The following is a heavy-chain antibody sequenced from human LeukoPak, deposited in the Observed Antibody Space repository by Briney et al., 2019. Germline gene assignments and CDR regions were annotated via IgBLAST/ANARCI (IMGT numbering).Heavy chain of an antibody. CDR2: INTNGANT. CDR1: GFTFKSYA. V-gene: IGHV3-64*05. D-gene: IGHD6-6*01. J-gene: IGHJ4*02. CDR3: VKGLDYSSSQMDS. Sequence: GGSLRLSCSASGFTFKSYAMHWVRQALGKGLEYASSINTNGANTYYADSVKGRFTISRDNSRNTVYVQMNSLTPEDTAVYYCVKGLDYSSSQMDSWGQGTLVTVSS.